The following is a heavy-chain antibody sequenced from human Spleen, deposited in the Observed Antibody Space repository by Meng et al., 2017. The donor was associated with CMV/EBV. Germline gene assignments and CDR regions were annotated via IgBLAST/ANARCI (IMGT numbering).Heavy chain of an antibody. V-gene: IGHV1-69*10. CDR3: ARTGRDGLGGS. CDR1: GGTFNNYA. J-gene: IGHJ4*02. D-gene: IGHD5-24*01. Sequence: SCKASGGTFNNYAISWVRQAPGQGLEWMGGIIPMLDISKYAQKFQGRVTITRDTSASTAYMELSSLRSEDTAVYYCARTGRDGLGGSWGQGTLVTVSS. CDR2: IIPMLDIS.